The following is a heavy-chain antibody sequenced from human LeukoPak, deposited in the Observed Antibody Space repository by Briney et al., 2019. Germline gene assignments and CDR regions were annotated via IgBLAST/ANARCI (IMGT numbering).Heavy chain of an antibody. CDR3: AREDSSGYYYCAFDI. CDR2: IYNSGST. V-gene: IGHV4-4*07. CDR1: GGSISTYY. Sequence: SETLSLTCTVSGGSISTYYWNWIRQPAGKGLEWIGRIYNSGSTYYNPSLKSRVTISVDTSKNQFSLKLSSVTAADTAVYYCAREDSSGYYYCAFDIWGQGTMVTVSS. D-gene: IGHD3-22*01. J-gene: IGHJ3*02.